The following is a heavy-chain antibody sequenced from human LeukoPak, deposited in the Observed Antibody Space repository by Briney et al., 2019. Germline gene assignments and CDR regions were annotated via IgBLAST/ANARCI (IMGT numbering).Heavy chain of an antibody. V-gene: IGHV4-4*02. J-gene: IGHJ4*02. D-gene: IGHD6-19*01. CDR3: ATNSGWRFDY. CDR1: GGSISSSYW. Sequence: ESSETLSLTCAVSGGSISSSYWWSWVRPPPGKGLEWIGEMYHSGSTNYNPSLKSRVTISLDNSKNQFSLKLSSVTAADTAVYYCATNSGWRFDYWGQGTLVTVSS. CDR2: MYHSGST.